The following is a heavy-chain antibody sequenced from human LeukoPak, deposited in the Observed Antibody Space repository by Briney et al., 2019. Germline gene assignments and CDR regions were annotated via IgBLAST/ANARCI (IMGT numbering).Heavy chain of an antibody. J-gene: IGHJ5*02. CDR3: ARGLFLYSSSWFDP. CDR1: GFTFSSYS. D-gene: IGHD6-13*01. V-gene: IGHV3-21*01. CDR2: ISSSSSYI. Sequence: PGGSLRLSCAASGFTFSSYSMNWVRQAPGKGLEWVSSISSSSSYIYHADSVKGRFTISRDNAKNSLYLQMNSLRAEDTAVYYCARGLFLYSSSWFDPWGQGTLVTVSS.